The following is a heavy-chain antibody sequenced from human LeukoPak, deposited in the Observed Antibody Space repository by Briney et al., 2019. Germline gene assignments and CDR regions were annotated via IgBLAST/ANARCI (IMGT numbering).Heavy chain of an antibody. Sequence: SETLSLTCTVSGGSISSYYWSWIRQPAGKRLEWIGRIYTSGSTNYNPSLKSRVTMSVDTSKNQFSLKLSSVTAADTAVYYCARVDTAMDYFDYWGQGTLVTVSS. J-gene: IGHJ4*02. CDR1: GGSISSYY. CDR3: ARVDTAMDYFDY. D-gene: IGHD5-18*01. CDR2: IYTSGST. V-gene: IGHV4-4*07.